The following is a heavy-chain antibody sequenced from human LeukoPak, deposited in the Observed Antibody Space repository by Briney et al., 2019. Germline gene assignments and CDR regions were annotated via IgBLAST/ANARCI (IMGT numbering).Heavy chain of an antibody. J-gene: IGHJ5*01. CDR3: ATEDGSATMGFDS. V-gene: IGHV1-69*05. CDR1: GGTLSSYA. CDR2: IIPILGTT. Sequence: SVKVSCKASGGTLSSYAFSWVRQPPGQGLQWMGGIIPILGTTNYAQQFQGRVTMTTDESTSTAFMELSSLRSEDTAIYSCATEDGSATMGFDSWGQGTLLTVSS. D-gene: IGHD1-26*01.